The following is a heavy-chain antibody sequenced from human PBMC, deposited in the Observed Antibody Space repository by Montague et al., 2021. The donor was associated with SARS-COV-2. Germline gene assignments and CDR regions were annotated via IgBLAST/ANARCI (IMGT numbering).Heavy chain of an antibody. CDR2: ISWNSGSI. CDR1: GFTFDDYA. V-gene: IGHV3-9*01. Sequence: SLRLSCAASGFTFDDYAMHWVRQAPGKGLEWVSDISWNSGSIGYADSVKGRFTISRDNAKSSLYLQMNSLRAEDTALYYCAKLGSYTDYWGQGTLVTVSS. D-gene: IGHD2-2*02. CDR3: AKLGSYTDY. J-gene: IGHJ4*02.